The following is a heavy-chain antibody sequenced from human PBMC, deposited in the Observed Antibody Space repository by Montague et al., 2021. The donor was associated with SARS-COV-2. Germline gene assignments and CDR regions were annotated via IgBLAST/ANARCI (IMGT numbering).Heavy chain of an antibody. CDR1: GFIFSSYE. J-gene: IGHJ6*02. CDR3: ARDRDWDDWCGMDV. Sequence: SRRLSWSASGFIFSSYEMNWACQAPGKGLEWISYISSSGGGSTKHYTDSVKGRFTISRDNAKNSLYLQMNSLRVEDTAIYYCARDRDWDDWCGMDVWGQGTTVTVSS. D-gene: IGHD2-21*01. CDR2: ISSSGGGSTK. V-gene: IGHV3-48*03.